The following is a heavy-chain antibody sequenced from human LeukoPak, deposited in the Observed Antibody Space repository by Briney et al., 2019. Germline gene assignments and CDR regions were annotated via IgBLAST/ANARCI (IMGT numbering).Heavy chain of an antibody. J-gene: IGHJ4*02. Sequence: PGGSLRLSCAASGFTFSNAWMSWVRQAPGKGLEWVGRIKSKTDGGTTDYAAPVKGRFTISRDDSKNTLYLQMNSLKTEDTAVYYCTTDPANYDFWSGYSRAIDYWGQGTLVTVSS. CDR3: TTDPANYDFWSGYSRAIDY. CDR2: IKSKTDGGTT. CDR1: GFTFSNAW. V-gene: IGHV3-15*01. D-gene: IGHD3-3*01.